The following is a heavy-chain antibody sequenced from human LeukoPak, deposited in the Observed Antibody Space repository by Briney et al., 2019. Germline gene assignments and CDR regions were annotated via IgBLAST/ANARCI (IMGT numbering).Heavy chain of an antibody. D-gene: IGHD6-19*01. V-gene: IGHV3-23*01. CDR2: ISGSGGST. CDR1: GITFSSYG. J-gene: IGHJ4*02. CDR3: AKDRIAVAGTFDY. Sequence: GGSLRLSCAASGITFSSYGMSWVRQAPGKGLEWVSAISGSGGSTYYADSEKGRFTISRDNSKNTLYLQMNSLRAEDTAVYYCAKDRIAVAGTFDYWGQGTLVTVSS.